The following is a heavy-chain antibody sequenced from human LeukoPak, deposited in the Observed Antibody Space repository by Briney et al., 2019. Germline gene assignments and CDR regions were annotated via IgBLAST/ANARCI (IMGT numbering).Heavy chain of an antibody. CDR1: GYTFTGYY. V-gene: IGHV1-2*02. CDR2: INPNSGGT. J-gene: IGHJ4*02. D-gene: IGHD3-16*02. Sequence: GASVKVSCKASGYTFTGYYMHWVRQAPGQGLEWMGWINPNSGGTNYAQKFQGRVTVTRDTSISTAYMEVSRLRSDDTAVYYCARKPYDYVWGSYPGGGYFDYWGQGTLVTVSS. CDR3: ARKPYDYVWGSYPGGGYFDY.